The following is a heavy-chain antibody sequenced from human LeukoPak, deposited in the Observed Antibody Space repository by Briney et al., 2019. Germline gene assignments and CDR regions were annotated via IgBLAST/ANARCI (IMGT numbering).Heavy chain of an antibody. CDR1: GFTFSSYG. V-gene: IGHV3-48*04. J-gene: IGHJ4*02. CDR3: ARHRGYTYGEN. Sequence: GGSLRLSCAASGFTFSSYGMHWVRQAPGKGLEWVSYISGSGSTIYYADSVKGRFTISRDNAKNSLYLQMNSLRAEDTAVYYCARHRGYTYGENWGQGTLVTVSS. D-gene: IGHD5-18*01. CDR2: ISGSGSTI.